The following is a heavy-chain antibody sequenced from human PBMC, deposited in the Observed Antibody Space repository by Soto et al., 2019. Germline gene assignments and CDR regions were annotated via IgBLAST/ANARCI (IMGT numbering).Heavy chain of an antibody. J-gene: IGHJ3*02. CDR2: INPSGGST. D-gene: IGHD2-21*01. Sequence: GASVKVSCKASGYTFTSYYMHWVRQAPGQGLEWMGMINPSGGSTSYAQKLQGRATMTRDTPTSTVYMELSSLRSEGTAVYYCARVAREDSPFDMWGQGTMVTVS. CDR1: GYTFTSYY. V-gene: IGHV1-46*04. CDR3: ARVAREDSPFDM.